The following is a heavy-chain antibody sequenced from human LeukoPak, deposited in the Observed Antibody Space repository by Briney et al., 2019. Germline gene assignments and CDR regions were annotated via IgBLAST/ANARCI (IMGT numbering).Heavy chain of an antibody. J-gene: IGHJ4*02. CDR2: ISSSSSNI. CDR3: AREGAAAGSGYYFDY. CDR1: GFTFSSYY. D-gene: IGHD6-13*01. Sequence: SPGGSLRLSCAASGFTFSSYYMNWVRQAPGKGLEWVSSISSSSSNIYHADSVKGRFTISRDNAKNSLYLQMNSLRAEDTAVYYCAREGAAAGSGYYFDYWGQGTLVAVSS. V-gene: IGHV3-21*01.